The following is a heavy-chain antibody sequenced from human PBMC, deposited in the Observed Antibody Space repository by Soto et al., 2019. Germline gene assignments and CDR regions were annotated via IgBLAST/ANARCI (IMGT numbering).Heavy chain of an antibody. J-gene: IGHJ5*02. Sequence: SVKVSCKASGGTFSSYAISWVRQAPGQGLEWMGGIIPIFGTANYAQKFQGRVTITADESTSTAYMELSSLRSEDTAVYYCASYGSGSSNWFDPWGQGTLVTVSS. CDR1: GGTFSSYA. V-gene: IGHV1-69*13. CDR3: ASYGSGSSNWFDP. D-gene: IGHD3-10*01. CDR2: IIPIFGTA.